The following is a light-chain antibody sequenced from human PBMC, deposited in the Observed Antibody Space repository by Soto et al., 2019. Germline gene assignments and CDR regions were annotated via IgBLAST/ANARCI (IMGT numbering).Light chain of an antibody. CDR1: SSDVGGYDY. V-gene: IGLV2-8*01. Sequence: QSALTQPPSASGSPGQSVTISCTGTSSDVGGYDYVSWYQQQSGKAPKLLIYEVTKRPSGVPDRFSGSKSGNTASLTVSGLQAEDEADYYCSSYAGINSAIFGPGTKLTLL. J-gene: IGLJ2*01. CDR2: EVT. CDR3: SSYAGINSAI.